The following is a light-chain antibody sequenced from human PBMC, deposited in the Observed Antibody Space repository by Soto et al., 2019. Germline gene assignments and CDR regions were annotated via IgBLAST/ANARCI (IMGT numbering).Light chain of an antibody. V-gene: IGLV2-23*02. CDR2: EVS. Sequence: QSVLTQPGCLSGSPVQSCTMSCAGTSSDVGSYNLVSWYQQHPGKAPKLMIYEVSKRPSGVSNRFSGSKSGNTASLTISGLQAEDEADYYCCSYAGSSTPLIFGTGT. J-gene: IGLJ1*01. CDR1: SSDVGSYNL. CDR3: CSYAGSSTPLI.